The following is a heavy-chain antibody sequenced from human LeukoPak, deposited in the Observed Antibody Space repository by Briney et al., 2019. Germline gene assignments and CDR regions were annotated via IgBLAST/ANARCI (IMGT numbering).Heavy chain of an antibody. CDR1: GFTFSNFV. Sequence: PGGSLRLSCAASGFTFSNFVMSWVRQAPGKGLEWVSAISGSGGSTYYADSVKGRFTISRDNSKNTLYLQMNSLRAEDTAVYYCAKGYFDWLLLHDAFDIWGQGTMVTVSS. CDR2: ISGSGGST. V-gene: IGHV3-23*01. CDR3: AKGYFDWLLLHDAFDI. J-gene: IGHJ3*02. D-gene: IGHD3-9*01.